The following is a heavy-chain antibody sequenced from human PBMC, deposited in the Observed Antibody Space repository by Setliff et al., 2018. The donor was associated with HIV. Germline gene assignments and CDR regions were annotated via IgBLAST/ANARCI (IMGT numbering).Heavy chain of an antibody. Sequence: GGSLRLSCAASGFTFSNYAMHWVRQAPGKGLEWVAVISYDGSNKYYADSVKGRFTISRDNSKNTLYLQMNSLRVEDTAVYYCARVAKNSGSYSGDYWGQGTLVTVSS. CDR3: ARVAKNSGSYSGDY. CDR2: ISYDGSNK. V-gene: IGHV3-30-3*01. J-gene: IGHJ4*02. CDR1: GFTFSNYA. D-gene: IGHD1-26*01.